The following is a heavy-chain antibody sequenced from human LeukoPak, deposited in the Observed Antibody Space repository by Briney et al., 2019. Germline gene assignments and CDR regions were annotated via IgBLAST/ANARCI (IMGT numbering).Heavy chain of an antibody. CDR1: GFTFSSYW. D-gene: IGHD2-8*01. Sequence: GGSLRLSCAASGFTFSSYWMSWVRQAPGKGLEWVANIKQDGSEKYYVDSVKGRFTISRDNAKNSLYLQMNSLRAEDTAVYYCARARRHCTNGVCYRGGFELDYWGQGTLVTVSS. J-gene: IGHJ4*02. V-gene: IGHV3-7*01. CDR2: IKQDGSEK. CDR3: ARARRHCTNGVCYRGGFELDY.